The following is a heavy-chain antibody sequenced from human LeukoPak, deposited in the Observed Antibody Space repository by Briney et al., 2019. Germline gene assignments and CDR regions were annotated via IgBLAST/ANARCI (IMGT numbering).Heavy chain of an antibody. D-gene: IGHD6-13*01. CDR1: GGSLSGYY. CDR3: ARPRAGSWYYFDY. J-gene: IGHJ4*02. Sequence: PSETLSLTCALYGGSLSGYYWSWIRQPPGKGLEWIGEINHSGSTNYNPSLKSRVTISVDTSKNQFSLKLSSVTAADTAVYYCARPRAGSWYYFDYWGQGTLVTVSS. CDR2: INHSGST. V-gene: IGHV4-34*01.